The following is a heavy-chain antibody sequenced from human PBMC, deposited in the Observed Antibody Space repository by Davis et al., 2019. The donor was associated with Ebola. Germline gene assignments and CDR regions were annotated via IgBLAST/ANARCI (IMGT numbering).Heavy chain of an antibody. Sequence: GESLKISCAASGFTFSNYAMSWVRQAPGKGLEWVSAISGSGGSTYYADSVKGRFTISRDNSKNTLYLQMNSLRDKDTAVYYCGRSDYLDYWGQGTLVTVSS. CDR3: GRSDYLDY. D-gene: IGHD3-3*01. J-gene: IGHJ4*02. CDR2: ISGSGGST. CDR1: GFTFSNYA. V-gene: IGHV3-23*01.